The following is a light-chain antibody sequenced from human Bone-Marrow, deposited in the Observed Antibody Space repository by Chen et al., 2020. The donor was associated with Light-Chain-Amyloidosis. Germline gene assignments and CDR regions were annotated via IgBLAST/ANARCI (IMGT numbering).Light chain of an antibody. V-gene: IGKV3-15*01. J-gene: IGKJ1*01. Sequence: EIVMTQSPATLSVSPGERATLSCRASQSVSSNLAWYQQKPGQAPRLLIYGASTRATGIPARFSGSGSGTEFTLTISSMQSEDFAVYYWQQYNNWWTFGQGTKVEIQ. CDR1: QSVSSN. CDR2: GAS. CDR3: QQYNNWWT.